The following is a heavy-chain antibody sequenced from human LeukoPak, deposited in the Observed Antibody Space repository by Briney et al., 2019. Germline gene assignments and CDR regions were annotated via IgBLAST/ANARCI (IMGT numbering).Heavy chain of an antibody. CDR1: GGSISSSNYY. Sequence: SETLSLTCTVSGGSISSSNYYWGWIRLPPGKGLEWIGSIYYSGSTYYNPSLKSRVTISVDTSKNQFSLKLSSVTAADTAVYYCARSGTESGSYRRFDSWGQGTLVTVSS. V-gene: IGHV4-39*01. J-gene: IGHJ4*02. D-gene: IGHD1-26*01. CDR3: ARSGTESGSYRRFDS. CDR2: IYYSGST.